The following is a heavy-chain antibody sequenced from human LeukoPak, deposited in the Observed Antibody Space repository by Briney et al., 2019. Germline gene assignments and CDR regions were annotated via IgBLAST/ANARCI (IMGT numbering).Heavy chain of an antibody. J-gene: IGHJ4*02. CDR3: ARAGGNCGGDFYFDY. CDR1: GGSISSSSYY. CDR2: IYYSGST. Sequence: SETLSLTCTVSGGSISSSSYYWGWIRQPPGKGLEWIGSIYYSGSTYYNPSLKSRATISVDTSKNQFSLKLSSVTAADTAVYYCARAGGNCGGDFYFDYWGQGALVTVSS. V-gene: IGHV4-39*07. D-gene: IGHD2-21*02.